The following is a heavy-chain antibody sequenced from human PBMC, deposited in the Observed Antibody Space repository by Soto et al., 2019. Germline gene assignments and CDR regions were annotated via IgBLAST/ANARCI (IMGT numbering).Heavy chain of an antibody. J-gene: IGHJ6*02. V-gene: IGHV3-49*03. Sequence: PGGSLRLSCTASGFTFGDYAMSWFRQAPGKGLEWVGFIRSKAYGGTTEYAASVKGRFTTSRDDSKSIAYLQMNSLKTEDTAVYYCTRTKYIAVAAPYYYYYGMDVWGQGTTVTVSS. CDR3: TRTKYIAVAAPYYYYYGMDV. CDR2: IRSKAYGGTT. D-gene: IGHD6-19*01. CDR1: GFTFGDYA.